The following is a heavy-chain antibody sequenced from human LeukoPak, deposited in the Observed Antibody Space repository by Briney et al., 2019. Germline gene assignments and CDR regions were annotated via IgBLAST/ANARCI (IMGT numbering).Heavy chain of an antibody. J-gene: IGHJ4*02. D-gene: IGHD3-10*01. Sequence: SETLSLTCTVSGGSVSSGSYYWSWIRQPPGKGLEWIGYIYYSGSTNYNPSLKSRVTISVDTSKNQFSLKLSSVTAADTAVFYCARDGWFGEGDYFDYWGQGTLVTVSS. CDR2: IYYSGST. CDR1: GGSVSSGSYY. V-gene: IGHV4-61*01. CDR3: ARDGWFGEGDYFDY.